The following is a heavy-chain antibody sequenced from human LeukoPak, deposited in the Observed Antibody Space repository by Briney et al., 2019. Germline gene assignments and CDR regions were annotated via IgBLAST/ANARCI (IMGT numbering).Heavy chain of an antibody. CDR3: ARGLYYDSSGTGLNFDY. CDR1: GGSFSGYY. V-gene: IGHV4-34*01. CDR2: INHSGST. D-gene: IGHD3-22*01. J-gene: IGHJ4*02. Sequence: PSETLSATCAVYGGSFSGYYWSWIRQPPGKGLEWIGEINHSGSTNYNPSLKSRVTISVDTSKNQFSLKLSSVTAADTAVYYCARGLYYDSSGTGLNFDYWGQGSLVTVSS.